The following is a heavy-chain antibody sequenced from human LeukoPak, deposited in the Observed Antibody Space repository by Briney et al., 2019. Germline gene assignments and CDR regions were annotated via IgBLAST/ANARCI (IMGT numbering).Heavy chain of an antibody. CDR3: ANIYDFWLPYDY. CDR1: GLTFSSYA. D-gene: IGHD3-3*01. CDR2: ISGSGGST. V-gene: IGHV3-23*01. J-gene: IGHJ4*02. Sequence: GSLRLSCAASGLTFSSYAMSWVRQAPGKGLEWVSAISGSGGSTYYADSVKGRFTISRDNSKNTLYLQRNSLRAEDTAVYYCANIYDFWLPYDYWGQGTLVTVSS.